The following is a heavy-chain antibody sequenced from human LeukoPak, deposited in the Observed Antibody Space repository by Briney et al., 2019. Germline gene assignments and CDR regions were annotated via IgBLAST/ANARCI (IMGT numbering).Heavy chain of an antibody. V-gene: IGHV3-74*01. J-gene: IGHJ5*02. CDR3: ARGAWGKRRYFDWLLSSNWFDP. Sequence: GGSLRLSCAASGFTFSSYWMHWDRQAPGKGLVWVSRINSDGSSTSYADSVKGRFTISRDNAKNTLYLQMNSLRAEDTAVYYCARGAWGKRRYFDWLLSSNWFDPWGQGTLVTVSS. CDR1: GFTFSSYW. CDR2: INSDGSST. D-gene: IGHD3-9*01.